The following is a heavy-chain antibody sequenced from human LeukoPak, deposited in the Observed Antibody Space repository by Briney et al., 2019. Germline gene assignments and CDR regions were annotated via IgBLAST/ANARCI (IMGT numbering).Heavy chain of an antibody. CDR1: GFTFCSDG. Sequence: PGGSLRLSCAASGFTFCSDGMHWVRQAPGKGLEWVAFIRYDGSNKYYADSVKGRFTISRDNSKNTLYLQMNSLRAEDTAVYYCAKRFGDGYNYDYYYYNMDVWGKGTTVTVSS. J-gene: IGHJ6*03. D-gene: IGHD5-24*01. CDR2: IRYDGSNK. V-gene: IGHV3-30*02. CDR3: AKRFGDGYNYDYYYYNMDV.